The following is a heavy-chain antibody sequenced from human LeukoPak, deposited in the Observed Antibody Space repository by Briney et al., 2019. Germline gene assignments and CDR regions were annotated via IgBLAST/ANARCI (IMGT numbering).Heavy chain of an antibody. CDR3: ARVEDDMDV. D-gene: IGHD3-3*01. Sequence: GGTLRLSCAASGFTFSSYGMSWVRQAPGKGLDWVSSISGSGGSTYYADSVKGRFTISRDNSKNTLYLQMNSLRAEDTAVYFCARVEDDMDVWGKGTTVTISS. CDR2: ISGSGGST. CDR1: GFTFSSYG. V-gene: IGHV3-23*01. J-gene: IGHJ6*03.